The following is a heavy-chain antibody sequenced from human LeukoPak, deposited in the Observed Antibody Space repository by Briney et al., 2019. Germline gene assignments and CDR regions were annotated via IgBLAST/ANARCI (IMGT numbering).Heavy chain of an antibody. V-gene: IGHV4-39*07. Sequence: SETLSLTCTVSGGSISSSSYYWGWIRQPPGKGLEWIGSIYYSGSTYYNPSLKSRVTISVDTSKNQFSLKLSSVTAADTAVYYCARGISVGRARHAFDIWGQGTMVTVSS. D-gene: IGHD1-14*01. CDR2: IYYSGST. CDR3: ARGISVGRARHAFDI. CDR1: GGSISSSSYY. J-gene: IGHJ3*02.